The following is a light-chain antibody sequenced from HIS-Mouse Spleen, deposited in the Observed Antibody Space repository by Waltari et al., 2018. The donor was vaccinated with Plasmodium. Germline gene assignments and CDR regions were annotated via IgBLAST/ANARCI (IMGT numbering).Light chain of an antibody. J-gene: IGLJ1*01. CDR1: SSDVGGYNY. V-gene: IGLV2-11*01. CDR2: DVS. CDR3: CSYAGSYTYV. Sequence: QSALTQPRSVSGSPGQSVTISCTGTSSDVGGYNYVSWYQQHPGKDPKRMIYDVSKRPAGVPVRFSGSKSGNTASLTISGLQAEDEADYYCCSYAGSYTYVFGTGTKVTVL.